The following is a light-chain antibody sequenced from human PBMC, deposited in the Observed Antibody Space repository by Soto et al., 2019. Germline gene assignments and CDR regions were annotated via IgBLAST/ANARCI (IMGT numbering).Light chain of an antibody. CDR2: GAS. V-gene: IGKV3-20*01. Sequence: EVVLTQSPGTLSLSPGERATLSCRASQSVDSSTLAWYQQKPGQAPRLLISGASKRAHGTPDRFSGSGSGTDFTLTISRLEPDDFAVYYCQHFDDSLTFGGGNKVEIK. J-gene: IGKJ4*01. CDR1: QSVDSST. CDR3: QHFDDSLT.